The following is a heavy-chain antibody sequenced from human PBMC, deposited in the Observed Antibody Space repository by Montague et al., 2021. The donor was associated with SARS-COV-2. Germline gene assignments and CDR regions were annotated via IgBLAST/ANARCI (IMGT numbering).Heavy chain of an antibody. J-gene: IGHJ4*01. Sequence: SLRLSCAASGFTFSSYAMHWVRQAPGKGLEWVAVISYDGSNTYYADSVKGRFTISRDNAKNTLYLQMNSLRAEDTAVYYCARDYSDSVLLWFGELPSQPIDNGGQGTLDTVSS. CDR1: GFTFSSYA. V-gene: IGHV3-30*04. D-gene: IGHD3-10*01. CDR2: ISYDGSNT. CDR3: ARDYSDSVLLWFGELPSQPIDN.